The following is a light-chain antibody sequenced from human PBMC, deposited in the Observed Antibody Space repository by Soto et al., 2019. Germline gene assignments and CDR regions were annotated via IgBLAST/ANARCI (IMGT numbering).Light chain of an antibody. J-gene: IGKJ1*01. Sequence: TQSPDTLSLSPGKRATLSCKASQSVSGWLAWYQQKPGEAPKLLIYDASALPRGVPSRFSGSGSGTKFNLTIASLQPDDFATYYCKQYETFSGTFGPGTKVDIK. CDR1: QSVSGW. CDR3: KQYETFSGT. V-gene: IGKV1-5*01. CDR2: DAS.